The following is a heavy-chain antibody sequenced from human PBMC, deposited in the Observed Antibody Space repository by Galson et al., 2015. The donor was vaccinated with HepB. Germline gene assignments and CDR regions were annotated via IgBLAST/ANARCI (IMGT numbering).Heavy chain of an antibody. V-gene: IGHV5-51*01. CDR3: ARHGVVVVPAAISTVWFDP. CDR1: GYSFTSYW. CDR2: IYPGDSDT. J-gene: IGHJ5*02. D-gene: IGHD2-2*01. Sequence: QSGAEVKKPGESLKISCKGSGYSFTSYWIGWVRQMPGKGLEWMGIIYPGDSDTRYSPSFQGQVTISADKSISTAYLQWSSLKASDTAMYYCARHGVVVVPAAISTVWFDPWGQGTLVTVSS.